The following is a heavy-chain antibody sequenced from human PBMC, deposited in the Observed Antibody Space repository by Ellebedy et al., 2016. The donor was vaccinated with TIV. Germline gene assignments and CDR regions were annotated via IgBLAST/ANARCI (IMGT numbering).Heavy chain of an antibody. Sequence: PGGSLRLSCAASGFTFSSYAMSWVRQAPGKGLEWVSAISGSGGSTYYADSVKGRFTISRDNAKNSLYLQMNSLRAEDTAVYYCARDRTAGIPLYYYYGMDVWGQGTTVTVSS. CDR1: GFTFSSYA. V-gene: IGHV3-23*01. D-gene: IGHD6-19*01. CDR3: ARDRTAGIPLYYYYGMDV. J-gene: IGHJ6*02. CDR2: ISGSGGST.